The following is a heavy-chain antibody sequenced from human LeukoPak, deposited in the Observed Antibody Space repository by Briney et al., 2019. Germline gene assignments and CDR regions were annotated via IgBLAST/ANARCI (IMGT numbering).Heavy chain of an antibody. CDR2: IYHSGST. J-gene: IGHJ4*02. V-gene: IGHV4-30-2*01. Sequence: PSETLSLTCTVSGGSISSGGYYWGWIRQPPGKGLEWIGYIYHSGSTYYNPSLKSRVTISVDRSKNQFSLKLSSVTAADTAVYYCARSFGVVPPLGYWGQGTLVTVSS. CDR3: ARSFGVVPPLGY. CDR1: GGSISSGGYY. D-gene: IGHD3-3*01.